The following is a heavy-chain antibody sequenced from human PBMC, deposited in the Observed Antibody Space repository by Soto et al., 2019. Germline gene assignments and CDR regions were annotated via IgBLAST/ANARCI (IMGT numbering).Heavy chain of an antibody. CDR3: ARGFAIGWYTYYFDY. V-gene: IGHV4-30-2*01. D-gene: IGHD6-19*01. CDR2: IYHSGGT. Sequence: SETLSLTSAVSGGSISSGGYCWSWIRQPPGKGLEWIGYIYHSGGTYYNPSLKSRVTMSIDTSKNQFSLQLNSVTAADTAVYYCARGFAIGWYTYYFDYWGQGPLVTVSS. J-gene: IGHJ4*02. CDR1: GGSISSGGYC.